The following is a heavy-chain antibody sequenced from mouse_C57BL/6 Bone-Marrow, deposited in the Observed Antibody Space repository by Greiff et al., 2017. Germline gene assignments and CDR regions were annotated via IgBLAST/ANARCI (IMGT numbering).Heavy chain of an antibody. J-gene: IGHJ3*01. D-gene: IGHD1-1*01. CDR1: GFTFSDYG. V-gene: IGHV5-17*01. Sequence: EVMLVESGGGLVKPGGSLKLSCAASGFTFSDYGMHWVRQAPEKGLEWVAYISSGSSTTYYADTVKGRFTISRDNAKNTLFLQMTSLRSEDTAMYYCARRFIGAYWGQGTLVTVSA. CDR3: ARRFIGAY. CDR2: ISSGSSTT.